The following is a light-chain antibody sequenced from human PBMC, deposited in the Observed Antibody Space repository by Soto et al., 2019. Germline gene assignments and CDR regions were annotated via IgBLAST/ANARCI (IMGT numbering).Light chain of an antibody. Sequence: DVQMTQSPSTLSASVGDRVTITCRASQSISTWLSWYQQKPGKAPKVLIYKASNLQSGVPSRFSGSGSGTEFTLTISSLQPDDFATYYCQDYNSWTFGQGTKVDI. V-gene: IGKV1-5*03. J-gene: IGKJ1*01. CDR2: KAS. CDR3: QDYNSWT. CDR1: QSISTW.